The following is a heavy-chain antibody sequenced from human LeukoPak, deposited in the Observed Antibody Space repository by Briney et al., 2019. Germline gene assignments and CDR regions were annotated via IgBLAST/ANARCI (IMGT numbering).Heavy chain of an antibody. CDR1: GGSVSDYY. CDR2: IYYTGST. J-gene: IGHJ4*02. D-gene: IGHD7-27*01. CDR3: ASRKLGNDY. V-gene: IGHV4-59*02. Sequence: SETLSLTCTISGGSVSDYYWSWIRQSPGKGLEWIGYIYYTGSTTYNPSLKGRVTISADTSKNQFSLKLSSVTAADTAVYYCASRKLGNDYWGQGTLVTVSS.